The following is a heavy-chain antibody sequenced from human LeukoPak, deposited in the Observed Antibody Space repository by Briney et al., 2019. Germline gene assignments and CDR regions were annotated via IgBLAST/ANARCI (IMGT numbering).Heavy chain of an antibody. V-gene: IGHV3-23*01. CDR2: ITSGGST. Sequence: GGSLRLSCAASGFTFSTYGMSWVRQAPGKGLEWVSAITSGGSTYYADSVKGRLTISRDNSKNTLYLQMSSLRAEDTAVYYCAKDSVGVAGPDYWGQGTLVSVTS. CDR1: GFTFSTYG. CDR3: AKDSVGVAGPDY. D-gene: IGHD6-19*01. J-gene: IGHJ4*02.